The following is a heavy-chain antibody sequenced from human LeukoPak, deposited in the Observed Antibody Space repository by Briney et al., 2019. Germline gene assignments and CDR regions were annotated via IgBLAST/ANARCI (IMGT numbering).Heavy chain of an antibody. J-gene: IGHJ3*02. V-gene: IGHV3-64D*09. CDR3: VKDEVKSRDVYNVGAFDI. D-gene: IGHD5-24*01. CDR2: ISSYGGST. CDR1: GFTFSSYA. Sequence: PGGSLRLSCSASGFTFSSYAMHWVRQAPGKGLEYVSAISSYGGSTYYTDSVKGRFTISRDNSKNTLYLQMSSLRAEDTAVYYCVKDEVKSRDVYNVGAFDIWGQGTTVTVPS.